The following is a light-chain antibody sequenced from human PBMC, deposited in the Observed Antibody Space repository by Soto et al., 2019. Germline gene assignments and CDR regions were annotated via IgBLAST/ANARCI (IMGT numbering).Light chain of an antibody. CDR3: MQALQNPLT. V-gene: IGKV2-28*01. Sequence: DIVMTQSPLSLPVTPGEPASISCISSESLRHFNGYNYVDWYLQKPGQSPQLLIYLGSSRASGVPDRFSASGSGTDFTLKISRVEAEDVGVYYCMQALQNPLTFGGGTRLEIK. J-gene: IGKJ5*01. CDR2: LGS. CDR1: ESLRHFNGYNY.